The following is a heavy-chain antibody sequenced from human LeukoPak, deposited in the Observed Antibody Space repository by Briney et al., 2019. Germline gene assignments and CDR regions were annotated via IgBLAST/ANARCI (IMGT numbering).Heavy chain of an antibody. D-gene: IGHD4-11*01. V-gene: IGHV1-18*01. J-gene: IGHJ5*02. CDR2: ISAYNGNT. CDR1: GYTFTSYG. Sequence: GASVKVSRKASGYTFTSYGISWVRQAPGQGLEWMGWISAYNGNTNYAQKLQGRVTMTTDTSTSTAYMELRSLRSDDTAVYYCARQPGTTVTSDNWFDPWGQGTLVTVSS. CDR3: ARQPGTTVTSDNWFDP.